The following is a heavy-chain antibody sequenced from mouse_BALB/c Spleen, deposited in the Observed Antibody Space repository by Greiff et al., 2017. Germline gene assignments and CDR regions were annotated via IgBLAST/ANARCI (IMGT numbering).Heavy chain of an antibody. CDR1: GYSITSDYA. CDR2: ISYSGST. CDR3: AHYDYDDSFAY. J-gene: IGHJ3*01. Sequence: EVHLVESGPGLVKPSQSLSLTCTVTGYSITSDYAWNWIRQFPGNKLEWMGYISYSGSTSYNPSLKSRISITRDTSKNQFFLQLNSVTTEDTATYYCAHYDYDDSFAYWGQGTLVTVSA. V-gene: IGHV3-2*02. D-gene: IGHD2-4*01.